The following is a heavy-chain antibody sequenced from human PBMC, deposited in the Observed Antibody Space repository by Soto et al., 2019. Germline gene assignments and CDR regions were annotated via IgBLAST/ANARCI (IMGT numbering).Heavy chain of an antibody. Sequence: SVQVSCQASGGTSMSYVISWVRQAPGQGLEWMGGIIPLLGTTNLAQKFQGRVTISADESTSTAYMDLSSLRSEDTGVYYCATRIAARPDYFDSWGRGTLVTVSS. V-gene: IGHV1-69*13. CDR1: GGTSMSYV. CDR2: IIPLLGTT. D-gene: IGHD6-6*01. J-gene: IGHJ4*02. CDR3: ATRIAARPDYFDS.